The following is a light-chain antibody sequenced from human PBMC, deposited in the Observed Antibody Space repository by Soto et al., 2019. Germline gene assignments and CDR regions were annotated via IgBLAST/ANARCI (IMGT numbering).Light chain of an antibody. CDR2: DAS. CDR1: QSVGTSY. V-gene: IGKV3D-20*02. J-gene: IGKJ1*01. CDR3: HQRQRWPRT. Sequence: EILMTQSPATLSVSPGERATLSCRASQSVGTSYLAWYQQKPGQAPRLLIYDASNRATGVPGRFSGSGSGTDFTLTITRLEPEDFAFYYCHQRQRWPRTFGQGTKVDIK.